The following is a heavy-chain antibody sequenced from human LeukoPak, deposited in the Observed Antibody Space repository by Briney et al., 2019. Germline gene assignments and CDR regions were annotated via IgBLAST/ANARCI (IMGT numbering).Heavy chain of an antibody. CDR2: TSGSGGLT. V-gene: IGHV3-23*01. Sequence: QPGGSLRLSCAASGFTFSSYAMSWVRQAPGKGLEWVSSTSGSGGLTYYADFVKGRFTISRDNSKHTLYMQMNSLRAEDTAVYYCAKDGDNGYSYNIDYWGPGTLITVSS. CDR3: AKDGDNGYSYNIDY. D-gene: IGHD5-18*01. CDR1: GFTFSSYA. J-gene: IGHJ4*02.